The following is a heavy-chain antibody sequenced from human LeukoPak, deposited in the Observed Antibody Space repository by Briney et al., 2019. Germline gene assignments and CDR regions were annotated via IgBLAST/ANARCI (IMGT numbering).Heavy chain of an antibody. V-gene: IGHV4-30-4*01. J-gene: IGHJ3*02. CDR1: GASIRSGDYY. D-gene: IGHD2-15*01. Sequence: SQTLSLTCTVSGASIRSGDYYWSWIRQPPGKGLEWIGYIYDSGSTYYNPSLKSRITISVDTSENRFSLKLSTVTATDTAVYYCARDCSGGSCYGAFDIWGQGTMVTVSS. CDR3: ARDCSGGSCYGAFDI. CDR2: IYDSGST.